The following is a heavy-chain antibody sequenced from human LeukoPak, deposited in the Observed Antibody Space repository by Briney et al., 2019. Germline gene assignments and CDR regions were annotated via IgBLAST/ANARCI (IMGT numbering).Heavy chain of an antibody. J-gene: IGHJ6*02. CDR2: INPNSGGT. D-gene: IGHD3-22*01. CDR3: ARDSSGYYLTLGYYYGMDV. CDR1: GYTFTGYY. Sequence: GASVKVSCTSSGYTFTGYYMHWVRQAPGQGLEWMGWINPNSGGTNYAQKFQGRVTMTRDTSTSTAYMELSRLRSDDTAVYYCARDSSGYYLTLGYYYGMDVWGQGTTVTASS. V-gene: IGHV1-2*02.